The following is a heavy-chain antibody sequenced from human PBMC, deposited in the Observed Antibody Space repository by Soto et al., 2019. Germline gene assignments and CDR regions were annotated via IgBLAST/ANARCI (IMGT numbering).Heavy chain of an antibody. D-gene: IGHD2-15*01. V-gene: IGHV1-3*01. Sequence: ASVKVSCKASGYTFTSYAMHWVRQAPGQRLEWMGWINAGNGNTKYLQKFQGRVTITRDTSASTAYMELSSLRSEDTAVYYCARSVAPYYFDYWGQGTLVTVSS. J-gene: IGHJ4*02. CDR3: ARSVAPYYFDY. CDR2: INAGNGNT. CDR1: GYTFTSYA.